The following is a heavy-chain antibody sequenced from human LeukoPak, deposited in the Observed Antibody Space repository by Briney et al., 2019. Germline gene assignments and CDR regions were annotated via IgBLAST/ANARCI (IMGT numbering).Heavy chain of an antibody. J-gene: IGHJ6*03. CDR1: GYTFTGYY. CDR2: INPNSGGT. D-gene: IGHD2-15*01. Sequence: ASVKVSCKASGYTFTGYYMHWVRQAPGQGLEWMGWINPNSGGTNYAQKFQGRVTMTRDTSISTAYMELSRLRSDDTAVYYCARDGPAALGYCSGGSCTTRYYYYVDVWGKGTTVTVSS. CDR3: ARDGPAALGYCSGGSCTTRYYYYVDV. V-gene: IGHV1-2*02.